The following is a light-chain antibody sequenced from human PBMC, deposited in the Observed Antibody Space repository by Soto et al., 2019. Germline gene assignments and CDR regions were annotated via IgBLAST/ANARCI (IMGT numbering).Light chain of an antibody. J-gene: IGKJ2*01. CDR3: QQYNNWPYT. Sequence: EIVMTXSPATLSVSPGERVALSCRASQSVRGNFAWYQQKPGQAPRILIYDASTRATGIPARFSGSGSGTEFTLTISGLQSEDFGVFYCQQYNNWPYTFGQGTKLEIK. CDR1: QSVRGN. CDR2: DAS. V-gene: IGKV3-15*01.